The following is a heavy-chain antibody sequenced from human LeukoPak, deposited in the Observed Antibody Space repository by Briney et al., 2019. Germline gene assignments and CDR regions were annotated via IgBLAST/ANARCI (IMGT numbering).Heavy chain of an antibody. Sequence: GASVKLSCKAFGYTFTGYWMHWVRQAPGQGLEWMGIINPSGGSTSYAQKFQGRVTMTRDTSTSTVYMELSSLRSEDTAVYYCARDRDSSGYLDYWGQGTLVTVSS. V-gene: IGHV1-46*01. CDR2: INPSGGST. CDR3: ARDRDSSGYLDY. D-gene: IGHD3-22*01. J-gene: IGHJ4*02. CDR1: GYTFTGYW.